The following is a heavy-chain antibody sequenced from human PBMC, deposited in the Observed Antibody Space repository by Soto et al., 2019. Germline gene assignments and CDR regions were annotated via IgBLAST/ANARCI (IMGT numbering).Heavy chain of an antibody. J-gene: IGHJ3*02. D-gene: IGHD6-13*01. Sequence: ASVKVSCKASGYTLTSYDLHWVRQAPGQRLEWMGWINAGNGNTKYSQKFQGRVTITRDESTSTAYLELSSLKQDDTAVYYCAREVAADGTFREDVFDIWGQGTLVTVSS. CDR3: AREVAADGTFREDVFDI. V-gene: IGHV1-3*01. CDR1: GYTLTSYD. CDR2: INAGNGNT.